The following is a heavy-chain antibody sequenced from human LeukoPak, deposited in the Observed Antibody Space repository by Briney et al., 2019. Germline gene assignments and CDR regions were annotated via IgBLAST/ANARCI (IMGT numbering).Heavy chain of an antibody. J-gene: IGHJ3*02. Sequence: ASVRVSCKASGYTLTSYGISWVRQAPGQGLVCMGWTNTYNGNTNYAQDFQDRVTMTIDTSTSTAYMELRSLRSDDTALYYCVRVSSSRGKLDAFDIWGQGTMVIVSP. CDR3: VRVSSSRGKLDAFDI. D-gene: IGHD6-6*01. CDR2: TNTYNGNT. CDR1: GYTLTSYG. V-gene: IGHV1-18*01.